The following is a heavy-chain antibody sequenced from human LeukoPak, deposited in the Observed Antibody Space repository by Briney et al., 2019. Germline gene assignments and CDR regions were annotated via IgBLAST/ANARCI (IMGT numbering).Heavy chain of an antibody. J-gene: IGHJ6*03. CDR2: IIPIFGTA. CDR3: ASQPPLRYPIGGYYMDV. V-gene: IGHV1-69*01. CDR1: GGTFSSYA. Sequence: SVKVSCKASGGTFSSYAISWVRQAPGQGLEWMGGIIPIFGTANYAQKFQGRVTITADESTSTAYMELSSLKSEDTAVEYCASQPPLRYPIGGYYMDVWGKGTTVTISS. D-gene: IGHD3-9*01.